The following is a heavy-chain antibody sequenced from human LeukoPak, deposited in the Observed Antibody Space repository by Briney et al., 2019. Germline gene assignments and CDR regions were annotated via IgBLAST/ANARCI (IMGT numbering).Heavy chain of an antibody. Sequence: GASVKVSCKASGYTFTSYDINWVRQATGQGLEWMGWMNPNSGDTDYAQKFRGRVTMTRNTSISTAYMELSRLRSDDTAVYYCARMPNGYYYHMDVWGKGTTVTVSS. J-gene: IGHJ6*03. CDR1: GYTFTSYD. CDR3: ARMPNGYYYHMDV. V-gene: IGHV1-8*01. D-gene: IGHD2-2*01. CDR2: MNPNSGDT.